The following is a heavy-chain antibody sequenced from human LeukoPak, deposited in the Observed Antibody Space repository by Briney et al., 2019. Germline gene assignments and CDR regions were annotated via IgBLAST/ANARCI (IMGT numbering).Heavy chain of an antibody. CDR2: IIPILGIA. Sequence: SVKVSCKASGGTFSSYAISWVRQAPGQGLEWMGRIIPILGIANYAQKFQGRVTITADKSKSTAYMELSRLRSEDTAVYYCATTQGGCSSSSCRGVDWFDPWGQGTLVTVSS. J-gene: IGHJ5*02. CDR3: ATTQGGCSSSSCRGVDWFDP. D-gene: IGHD2-2*01. V-gene: IGHV1-69*04. CDR1: GGTFSSYA.